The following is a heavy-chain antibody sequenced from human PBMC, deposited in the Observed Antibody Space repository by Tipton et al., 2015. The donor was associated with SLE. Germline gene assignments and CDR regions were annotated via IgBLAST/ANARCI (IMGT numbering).Heavy chain of an antibody. Sequence: GSLRLSCAAPGFTFSSYSMNWVRQAPGKGLEWVSYISSSSSTIYYADSVKGRFTISRDNAKNSLYLQMNSLRAEDTAVYYCARDPAGDSGDAFDIWGQGTMVTVSS. CDR2: ISSSSSTI. D-gene: IGHD7-27*01. CDR3: ARDPAGDSGDAFDI. J-gene: IGHJ3*02. V-gene: IGHV3-48*01. CDR1: GFTFSSYS.